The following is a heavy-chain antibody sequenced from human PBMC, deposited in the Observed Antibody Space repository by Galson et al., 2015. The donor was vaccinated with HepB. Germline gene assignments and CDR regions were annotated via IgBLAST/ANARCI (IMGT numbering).Heavy chain of an antibody. D-gene: IGHD3-10*01. V-gene: IGHV6-1*01. CDR3: ARGSGRYAMDV. Sequence: CAISGDSVSSNSAAWNWIRHSPSRGLEWLGRTYYRSKWYNDYAVSVRSRITINPDTSKNQFSLQLRSVTPDDTAAYYCARGSGRYAMDVWGQGTTVTVSS. J-gene: IGHJ6*02. CDR2: TYYRSKWYN. CDR1: GDSVSSNSAA.